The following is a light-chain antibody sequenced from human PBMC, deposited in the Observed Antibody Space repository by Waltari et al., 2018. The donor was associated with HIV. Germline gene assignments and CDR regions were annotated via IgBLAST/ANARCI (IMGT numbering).Light chain of an antibody. CDR3: QQYDNLPSYT. Sequence: DIQMPQSPPSLSASVGDRVTITCQASQDISNYLNWYQQKPGKAPKLLIYDASNLETGVPSRFSGSGSGTDFTFTISSLQPEDIATYYCQQYDNLPSYTFGQGTKLEIK. J-gene: IGKJ2*01. V-gene: IGKV1-33*01. CDR2: DAS. CDR1: QDISNY.